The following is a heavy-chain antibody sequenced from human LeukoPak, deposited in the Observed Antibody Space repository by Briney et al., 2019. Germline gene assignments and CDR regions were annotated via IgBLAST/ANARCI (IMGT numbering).Heavy chain of an antibody. CDR2: ISGSGSST. D-gene: IGHD3-16*01. J-gene: IGHJ4*02. CDR3: VRGDEVDY. CDR1: GFTFTTYA. V-gene: IGHV3-23*01. Sequence: GGSLRLSCSASGFTFTTYAMSWVRQAPGKGLEWVSAISGSGSSTYYADSVKGRFTISRDNSKNTLYLQMKSLGAEDTAVYYCVRGDEVDYWGQGTLVTVSS.